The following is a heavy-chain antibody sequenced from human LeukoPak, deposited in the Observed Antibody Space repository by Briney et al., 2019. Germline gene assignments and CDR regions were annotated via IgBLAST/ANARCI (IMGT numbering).Heavy chain of an antibody. J-gene: IGHJ4*02. CDR2: ISGSGGST. Sequence: GASPTLLCPPTRFTVGKGARRDLGGARSNKKKWVSAISGSGGSTYYADSVKGRFTISRDNSKNTLYLQMNSLRAEDTAVYYCAKDASYGSGSYNFDYWGQGTLVTVSS. CDR1: RFTVGKGA. CDR3: AKDASYGSGSYNFDY. V-gene: IGHV3-23*01. D-gene: IGHD3-10*01.